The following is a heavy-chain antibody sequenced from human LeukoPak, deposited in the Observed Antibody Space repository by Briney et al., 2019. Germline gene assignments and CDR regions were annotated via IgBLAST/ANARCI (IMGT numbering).Heavy chain of an antibody. D-gene: IGHD2-2*01. J-gene: IGHJ6*03. CDR1: GGSFSGYY. V-gene: IGHV4-34*01. CDR3: ARRSSTSIYYYYYMDV. Sequence: PSETLSLACAVYGGSFSGYYWSWIRQSPGKGLEWIGEINHSGSTNYNPSLKSRVTISVDTSKNQFSLKVNSVTAADTAVYYCARRSSTSIYYYYYMDVWGKGTTVTVSS. CDR2: INHSGST.